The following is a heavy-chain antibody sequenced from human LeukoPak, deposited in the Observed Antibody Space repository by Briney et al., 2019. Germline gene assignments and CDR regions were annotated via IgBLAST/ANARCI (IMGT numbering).Heavy chain of an antibody. CDR3: ARGAPYYYDIRGSYFDY. V-gene: IGHV3-30*03. D-gene: IGHD3-22*01. Sequence: GGSLRLSCAASGFTFSSYGMHWVRQAPGKGLEWVAVISYDGSNKYYADSVKGRFTISRDNSKNTLYVQMNSLRAEDTAVYYCARGAPYYYDIRGSYFDYWGQGTLVTVSS. CDR1: GFTFSSYG. CDR2: ISYDGSNK. J-gene: IGHJ4*02.